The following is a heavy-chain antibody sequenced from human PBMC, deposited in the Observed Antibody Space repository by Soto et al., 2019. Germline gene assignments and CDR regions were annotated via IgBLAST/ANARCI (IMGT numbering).Heavy chain of an antibody. CDR2: IYNGGRT. V-gene: IGHV4-30-4*01. J-gene: IGHJ4*02. CDR1: GDSISSDGYH. Sequence: PSETLSLTCTVSGDSISSDGYHWSWIRQSPGKGLEWIGYIYNGGRTFYRPSLESRINTSLDATKNSYSLRLTSVTAADTAVYYCARAPVGMDSINFFDHWGQGILVTVSS. CDR3: ARAPVGMDSINFFDH. D-gene: IGHD2-8*01.